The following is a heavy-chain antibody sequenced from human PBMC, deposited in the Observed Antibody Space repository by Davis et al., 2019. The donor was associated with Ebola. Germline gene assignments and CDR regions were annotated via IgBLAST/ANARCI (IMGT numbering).Heavy chain of an antibody. CDR1: GFSFSSYW. J-gene: IGHJ6*04. CDR2: IKQDGSEK. CDR3: ARGSLHRAAYWGGGDFYYGLDV. D-gene: IGHD7-27*01. Sequence: GESLKISCAASGFSFSSYWMSWVRQAPGKGLEWVANIKQDGSEKYYVDSVKGRFTISRDNAKGTLYLQMNNLRAEDTAVYYGARGSLHRAAYWGGGDFYYGLDVWGKGTTVTVSS. V-gene: IGHV3-7*04.